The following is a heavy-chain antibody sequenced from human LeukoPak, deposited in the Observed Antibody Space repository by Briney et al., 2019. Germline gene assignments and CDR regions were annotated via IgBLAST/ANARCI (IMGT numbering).Heavy chain of an antibody. CDR2: ASGSGGNT. D-gene: IGHD6-19*01. CDR3: AKSLAVPGSPDQ. Sequence: GGSLRLSCAASGFTFTYSAMTWVRQAPGKGLEWVSTASGSGGNTYYADSVKGRFTISRDNSENTVSLQMNSLRAQDTAVYYCAKSLAVPGSPDQWGQGTLVTVSS. CDR1: GFTFTYSA. V-gene: IGHV3-23*01. J-gene: IGHJ4*02.